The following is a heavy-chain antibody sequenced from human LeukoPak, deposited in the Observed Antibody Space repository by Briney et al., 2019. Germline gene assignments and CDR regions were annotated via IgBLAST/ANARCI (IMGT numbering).Heavy chain of an antibody. CDR2: IYYSGST. CDR1: AGSVGSSSYS. J-gene: IGHJ4*02. V-gene: IGHV4-39*01. D-gene: IGHD6-19*01. Sequence: SETLSPTCTVSAGSVGSSSYSWGWIRQPPGKGLEWIGSIYYSGSTYYNPSLNSRVTISVDTSKNQFSLKLSSVTAADTAVYYCAREGQWLGRESFDYWGQGTLVTVSS. CDR3: AREGQWLGRESFDY.